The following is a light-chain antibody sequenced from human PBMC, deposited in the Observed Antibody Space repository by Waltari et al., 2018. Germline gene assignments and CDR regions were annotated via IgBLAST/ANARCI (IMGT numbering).Light chain of an antibody. V-gene: IGLV2-23*02. CDR3: CSYAVYVV. CDR2: EVS. J-gene: IGLJ2*01. CDR1: SSDVGSYNL. Sequence: QSALTQPASVSGSPGQSITISCTGTSSDVGSYNLVSWYQQHPGKAPKLMIYEVSKRPSGVSNRFSGSKSGNTASLTISGLQAEDEADYYCCSYAVYVVFSGGTKLTVL.